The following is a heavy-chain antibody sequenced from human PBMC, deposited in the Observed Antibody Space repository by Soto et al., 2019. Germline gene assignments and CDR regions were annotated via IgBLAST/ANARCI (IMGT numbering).Heavy chain of an antibody. CDR3: EIAAFSYYDFWSGYPFPAYYYYYMDV. CDR1: GYTFTSYD. CDR2: MNPNSGNT. V-gene: IGHV1-8*01. D-gene: IGHD3-3*01. Sequence: GASVKVSCKASGYTFTSYDINWVRQATGQGLEWMGWMNPNSGNTGYAQKIQGKVTMTRNTSISTAYMEMSSLRSEDTAMYYCEIAAFSYYDFWSGYPFPAYYYYYMDVWGKGTRVSGSS. J-gene: IGHJ6*03.